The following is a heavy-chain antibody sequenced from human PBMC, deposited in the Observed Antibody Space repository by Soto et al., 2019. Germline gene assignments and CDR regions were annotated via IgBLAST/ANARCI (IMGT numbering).Heavy chain of an antibody. CDR2: ISTYTGNT. J-gene: IGHJ6*02. CDR1: GYTFTNYD. V-gene: IGHV1-18*01. D-gene: IGHD3-10*01. Sequence: QVHLVQSGAEVKKPGASVKVSCKASGYTFTNYDINWVRQAPGQGLEWMGWISTYTGNTNYAQKLQGRVTITTDTPTSTAYMELRGLRSDDTAVYYCARGYYYGSGRPTPGGMDVWGQGTTVTVSS. CDR3: ARGYYYGSGRPTPGGMDV.